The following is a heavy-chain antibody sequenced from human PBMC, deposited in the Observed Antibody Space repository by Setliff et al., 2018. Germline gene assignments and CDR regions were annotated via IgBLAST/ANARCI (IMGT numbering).Heavy chain of an antibody. CDR2: INPNSGGT. Sequence: ASVKVSCKASGYTFTGYYMHWVRQAPGQGLEWMGRINPNSGGTNYAQKFQGRVTMTRDTSISTAYMELSRLRSDDAAVYYCARSYYYDSSAANWFDPWGQGTQVTVSS. V-gene: IGHV1-2*06. CDR3: ARSYYYDSSAANWFDP. CDR1: GYTFTGYY. D-gene: IGHD3-22*01. J-gene: IGHJ5*02.